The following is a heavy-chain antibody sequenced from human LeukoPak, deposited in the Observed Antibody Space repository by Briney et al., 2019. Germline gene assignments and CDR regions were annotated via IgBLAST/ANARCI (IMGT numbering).Heavy chain of an antibody. Sequence: GGSLRLSCAASGFTFSIYAMSWVRQAPGKGLEWVSVLYSGGDTYYADSVKGRFTISRDNSKNTLYLQMNSLRAEDTAVYYCARPYYYDSHRTPGDDYWGQGTLVTVSS. J-gene: IGHJ4*02. CDR3: ARPYYYDSHRTPGDDY. V-gene: IGHV3-66*04. CDR1: GFTFSIYA. CDR2: LYSGGDT. D-gene: IGHD3-22*01.